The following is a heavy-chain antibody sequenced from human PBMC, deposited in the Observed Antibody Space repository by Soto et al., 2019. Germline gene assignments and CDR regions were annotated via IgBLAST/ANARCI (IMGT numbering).Heavy chain of an antibody. V-gene: IGHV3-30*18. CDR3: AKCLDTHYYDSSSDFDY. J-gene: IGHJ4*02. D-gene: IGHD3-22*01. CDR1: GFTFSSYG. CDR2: ISYDGSNK. Sequence: GGSLRLSCAASGFTFSSYGMHWVRQAPGKGLEWVAVISYDGSNKYYADSVKGRFTISRDNSKNTLYLQMNSLRAEDTAVYYCAKCLDTHYYDSSSDFDYWGQGTLVTVSS.